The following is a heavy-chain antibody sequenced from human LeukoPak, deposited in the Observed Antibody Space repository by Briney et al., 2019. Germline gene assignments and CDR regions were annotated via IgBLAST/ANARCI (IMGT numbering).Heavy chain of an antibody. D-gene: IGHD5-18*01. V-gene: IGHV3-30*02. Sequence: PGGSLRLSCAASGFTFSTYGMHWVRQAPGKGLEWVAFIRYDGSNKYYADPVKGRFTISRDNSKNTLYLQMNSLRAEDTAVYYCAKDRGYSYAYFDFRGQGTLVTVSS. CDR2: IRYDGSNK. CDR3: AKDRGYSYAYFDF. J-gene: IGHJ4*02. CDR1: GFTFSTYG.